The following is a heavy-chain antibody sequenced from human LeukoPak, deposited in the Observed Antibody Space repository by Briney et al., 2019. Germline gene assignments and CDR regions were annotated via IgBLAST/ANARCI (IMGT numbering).Heavy chain of an antibody. CDR1: GDSISGYY. CDR2: IYSSGST. V-gene: IGHV4-59*12. Sequence: SETLSLNCTVSGDSISGYYWSWIRQPPGKGLEWIGFIYSSGSTTYNPSLKSRVTISVDTSKNQFSLKLTSVTAADTAVYFCARGTPELAATPDHWGQGTLVTVSS. CDR3: ARGTPELAATPDH. D-gene: IGHD2-15*01. J-gene: IGHJ5*02.